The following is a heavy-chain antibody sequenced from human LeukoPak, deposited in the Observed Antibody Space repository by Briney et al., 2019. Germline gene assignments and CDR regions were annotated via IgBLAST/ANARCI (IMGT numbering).Heavy chain of an antibody. CDR1: GFTFSNYW. CDR3: AMRGGYSSGWYMRDFYMDV. J-gene: IGHJ6*03. V-gene: IGHV3-7*01. D-gene: IGHD6-19*01. CDR2: MKQDGSET. Sequence: GGSLRLSCAASGFTFSNYWMSWVRQAPGKGLEWVANMKQDGSETYYVDSVKGRFTISRDNAKNSLYLQMNSLRADDTAVYYCAMRGGYSSGWYMRDFYMDVWGKGTTVTVSS.